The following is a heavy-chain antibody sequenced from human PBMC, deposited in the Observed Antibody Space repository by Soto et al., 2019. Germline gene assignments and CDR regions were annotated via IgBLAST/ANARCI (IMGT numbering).Heavy chain of an antibody. Sequence: EVQLLESEGGLVQPGGSLRFSCAASGFTFSSYAMIWVRQAPGKGLEWVSAISGSGGSTYYADSVKGRFTISRDNSKNTLYLQMNSVRAEDTAVYYCAKDVNYGGNVALWDYWGQGTLVTVSS. D-gene: IGHD4-17*01. V-gene: IGHV3-23*01. CDR3: AKDVNYGGNVALWDY. CDR1: GFTFSSYA. J-gene: IGHJ4*02. CDR2: ISGSGGST.